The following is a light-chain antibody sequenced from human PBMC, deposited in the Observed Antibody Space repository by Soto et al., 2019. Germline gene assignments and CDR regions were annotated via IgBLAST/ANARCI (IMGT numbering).Light chain of an antibody. CDR1: SSNVGGYNY. J-gene: IGLJ2*01. Sequence: QSALTQPRSVSGSPGQSVTISCTGTSSNVGGYNYVSWYQQHPGKAPKLMIYDVSKRPSGVPDRFSGSKSDNTASVTISGLQAEDEADYYCCSYAGSSTLMVFGGGTQLTVL. CDR2: DVS. V-gene: IGLV2-11*01. CDR3: CSYAGSSTLMV.